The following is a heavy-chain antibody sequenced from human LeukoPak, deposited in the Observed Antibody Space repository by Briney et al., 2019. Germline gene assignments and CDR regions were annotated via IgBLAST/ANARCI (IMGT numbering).Heavy chain of an antibody. Sequence: GGSLRLSCAASGFTFSSYAMHWVRQAPGKGLKWVAVISYDGSNKYYADSVKGRFTISRDNSKNTLYLQMNSLRAEDTAVYYCARDYQYYDFWSGYSLNWGQGTLVTVSS. CDR1: GFTFSSYA. D-gene: IGHD3-3*01. J-gene: IGHJ4*02. CDR3: ARDYQYYDFWSGYSLN. CDR2: ISYDGSNK. V-gene: IGHV3-30-3*01.